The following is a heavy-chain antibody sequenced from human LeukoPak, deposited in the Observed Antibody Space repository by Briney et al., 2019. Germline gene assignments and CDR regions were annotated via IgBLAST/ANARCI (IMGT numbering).Heavy chain of an antibody. J-gene: IGHJ4*02. Sequence: SETLSLTCTVSGGSISTYYWTWIRQPAGKGLEWIGRIYSRGETNYNPSLKSRVTMSVDTSKNQFSLKLSSVTAADTAVYYCASQVWFGEYYFDYWGQGTLVTVSS. CDR2: IYSRGET. D-gene: IGHD3-10*01. CDR3: ASQVWFGEYYFDY. V-gene: IGHV4-4*07. CDR1: GGSISTYY.